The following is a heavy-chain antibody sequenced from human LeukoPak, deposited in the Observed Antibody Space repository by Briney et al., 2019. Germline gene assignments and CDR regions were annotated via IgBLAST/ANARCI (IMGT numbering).Heavy chain of an antibody. D-gene: IGHD3-22*01. Sequence: GGPLRLSCAASGFTYNIYWMSWLREARGKGLEGVANIKQDGSEKYYVDSVKRRFTISRDNAKISLYLQMNSLRAEDTAVYYCAREGGDYYDSSGPSWFVPWGQGTLVTVSS. V-gene: IGHV3-7*01. CDR2: IKQDGSEK. J-gene: IGHJ5*02. CDR1: GFTYNIYW. CDR3: AREGGDYYDSSGPSWFVP.